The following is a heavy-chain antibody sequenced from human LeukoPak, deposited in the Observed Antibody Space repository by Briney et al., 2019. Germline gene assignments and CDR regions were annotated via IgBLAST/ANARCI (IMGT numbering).Heavy chain of an antibody. V-gene: IGHV3-30-3*01. J-gene: IGHJ4*02. Sequence: GGSLRLSCAASGFTFSSYAMHWVRQAPGKGLEWVAVISYDGSNKYYADSVKGRFTISRDNSKNTLYLQMNSLRAEDTAVYYCARDPAGDMVRGVTFDYWGQGTLVTVSS. D-gene: IGHD3-10*01. CDR1: GFTFSSYA. CDR3: ARDPAGDMVRGVTFDY. CDR2: ISYDGSNK.